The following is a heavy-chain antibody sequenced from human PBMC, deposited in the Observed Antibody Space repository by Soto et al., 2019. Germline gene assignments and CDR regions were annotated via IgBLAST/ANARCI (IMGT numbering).Heavy chain of an antibody. CDR2: ISGSGGST. J-gene: IGHJ4*02. V-gene: IGHV3-23*01. D-gene: IGHD6-19*01. Sequence: EVQLLESGGGLVQPGGSLRLACAASGFTFSRYAMSWVRQAPGKGLEWVSAISGSGGSTYYEESVKGRFTISRDNSKNTLYLQMNILRAEDTALYYCAKDGVYSSGWYPLRLGYWGQGTLVTVSS. CDR1: GFTFSRYA. CDR3: AKDGVYSSGWYPLRLGY.